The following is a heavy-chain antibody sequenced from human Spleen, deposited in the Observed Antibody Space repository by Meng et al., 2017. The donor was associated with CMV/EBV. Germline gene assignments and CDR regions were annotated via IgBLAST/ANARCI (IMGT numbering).Heavy chain of an antibody. CDR3: ARIFPSDYYKYDMDV. D-gene: IGHD3-3*01. CDR1: GGSVSSGSYY. Sequence: SETLSLTCTVSGGSVSSGSYYWSWIRQPPGKGLEWIGYIYYSGSTNYNPSLKSRVTISVDTSKNQFSLKLSSVTAADTAVYYCARIFPSDYYKYDMDVWGQGTTVTVSS. CDR2: IYYSGST. V-gene: IGHV4-61*01. J-gene: IGHJ6*02.